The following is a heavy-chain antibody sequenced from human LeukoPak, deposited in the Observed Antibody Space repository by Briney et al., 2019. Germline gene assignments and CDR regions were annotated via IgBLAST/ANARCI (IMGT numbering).Heavy chain of an antibody. Sequence: GGSLRLSCAASGFSFSSYWMSSVRQAPGKGLEWVANIKQDGSDKYYVDSVKGRFTISRDNAKNSVYLQMNSLRVEDTAVYYCARDGYGIDYWGQGTLVTVSS. CDR1: GFSFSSYW. CDR2: IKQDGSDK. D-gene: IGHD2-15*01. V-gene: IGHV3-7*01. J-gene: IGHJ4*02. CDR3: ARDGYGIDY.